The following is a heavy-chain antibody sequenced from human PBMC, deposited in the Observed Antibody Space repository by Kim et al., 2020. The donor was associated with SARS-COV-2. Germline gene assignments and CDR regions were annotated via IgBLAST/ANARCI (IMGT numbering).Heavy chain of an antibody. Sequence: GGSLRLSCAASGFTFSSHAMTWVRQAPGKGLEWVSAISGTGSRTFFGDSVKGRFTISRDNSKNTLYLQMNSLRAEDTAVYYCAKPSPPGYSSSSIDYWGQGTLVTVSS. J-gene: IGHJ4*02. D-gene: IGHD6-6*01. V-gene: IGHV3-23*01. CDR2: ISGTGSRT. CDR3: AKPSPPGYSSSSIDY. CDR1: GFTFSSHA.